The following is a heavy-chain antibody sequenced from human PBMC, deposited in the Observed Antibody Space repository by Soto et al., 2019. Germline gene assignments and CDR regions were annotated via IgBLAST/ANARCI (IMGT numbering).Heavy chain of an antibody. CDR3: ARGPATTRPGGHGMDV. CDR2: INHSGST. J-gene: IGHJ6*02. V-gene: IGHV4-34*01. D-gene: IGHD5-12*01. Sequence: QVQLQQWGAGLLKPSETLSLTCAVYGGSFSGYYWSWIRQPPGKGLEWIGEINHSGSTNYNPSLKSRVTISVDTSKNQFSLKLSSVTAADTAAYYCARGPATTRPGGHGMDVWGQGTTVTVSS. CDR1: GGSFSGYY.